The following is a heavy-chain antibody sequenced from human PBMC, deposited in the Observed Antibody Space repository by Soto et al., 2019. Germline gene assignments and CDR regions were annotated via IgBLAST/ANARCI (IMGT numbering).Heavy chain of an antibody. CDR1: GLTFSYYA. D-gene: IGHD3-22*01. CDR3: AREGVHNYNEYYFDY. J-gene: IGHJ4*02. V-gene: IGHV3-21*06. Sequence: GGSLRLSCAASGLTFSYYALHWVRRAPGKGLEWVSSISGFRDYIRYADSVKGRFTISRDNAKTSLYLQMNSLTAEDTAVYYCAREGVHNYNEYYFDYWGQGTLVTVS. CDR2: ISGFRDYI.